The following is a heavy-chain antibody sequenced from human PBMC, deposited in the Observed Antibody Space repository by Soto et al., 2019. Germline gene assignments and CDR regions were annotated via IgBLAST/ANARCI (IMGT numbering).Heavy chain of an antibody. Sequence: ASVKVSCKASGYTFTSYAMHWVRQAPGQRLEWMGWINAGNGNTKYSQKFQGRVTITRDTSASTAYMELSSLRSEDTAVYYCARKKGYCSGGSSYSLFDWSDSWGQGTLVTGSS. D-gene: IGHD2-15*01. V-gene: IGHV1-3*01. CDR2: INAGNGNT. CDR3: ARKKGYCSGGSSYSLFDWSDS. J-gene: IGHJ5*01. CDR1: GYTFTSYA.